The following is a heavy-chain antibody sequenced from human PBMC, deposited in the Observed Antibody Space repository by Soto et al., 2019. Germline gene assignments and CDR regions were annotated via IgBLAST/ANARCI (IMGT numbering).Heavy chain of an antibody. CDR2: ISAYNGNT. Sequence: QVQLVQSGAEVKKPGASVKVSCKASGYTFTSYGISWVRQAPGQGLEWMGWISAYNGNTNYAQKLQGRVTMTTDTATSTAYMEMRSLESDDTAVYYCARDRTGRDPKRSDYWGQGTLVTVSS. CDR3: ARDRTGRDPKRSDY. J-gene: IGHJ4*02. D-gene: IGHD1-1*01. CDR1: GYTFTSYG. V-gene: IGHV1-18*04.